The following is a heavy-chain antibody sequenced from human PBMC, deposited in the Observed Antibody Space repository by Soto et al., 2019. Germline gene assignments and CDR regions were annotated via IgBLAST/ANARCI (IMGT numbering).Heavy chain of an antibody. D-gene: IGHD3-3*01. Sequence: LSLTCTVSGGSISSGGYYWSWIRQHPGKGLEWIGYIYYSGSTYYNPSLKSRVTISVDTSKNQFSLKLSSVTAADTAVYYCARDGVVYGMDVWGQGTTVTVSS. J-gene: IGHJ6*02. CDR1: GGSISSGGYY. CDR3: ARDGVVYGMDV. CDR2: IYYSGST. V-gene: IGHV4-31*03.